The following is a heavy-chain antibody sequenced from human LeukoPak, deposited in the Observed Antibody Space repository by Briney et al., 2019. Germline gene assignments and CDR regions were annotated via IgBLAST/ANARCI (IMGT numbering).Heavy chain of an antibody. Sequence: GGSLRLSCAGSGFTFSKYSMNWVRQAPGKGLEWVSSISSSSSYIYYADSVKGRFTISRDNAKNSLYLQMNSLSAEDTAVYYCARGYCGSGSCYFDYWGQGTLVTVSS. CDR3: ARGYCGSGSCYFDY. D-gene: IGHD2-2*01. CDR1: GFTFSKYS. CDR2: ISSSSSYI. V-gene: IGHV3-21*01. J-gene: IGHJ4*02.